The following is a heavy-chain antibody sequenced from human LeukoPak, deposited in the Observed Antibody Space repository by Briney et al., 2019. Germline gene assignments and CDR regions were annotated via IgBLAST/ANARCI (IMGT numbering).Heavy chain of an antibody. J-gene: IGHJ4*02. V-gene: IGHV3-23*01. D-gene: IGHD3-10*01. CDR2: ISTDAGET. CDR3: AKGSANGYGSGPFDY. Sequence: GGSLRLSCAASGFTFSNSGMSCVRQAPGKGLEWVSAISTDAGETHYADSVKGRFTISRDNSKNTVSLQMSSLRAEDTALYYCAKGSANGYGSGPFDYWGQGTLVTVSS. CDR1: GFTFSNSG.